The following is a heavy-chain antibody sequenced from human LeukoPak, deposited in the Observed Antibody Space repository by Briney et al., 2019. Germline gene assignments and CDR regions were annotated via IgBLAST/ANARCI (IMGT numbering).Heavy chain of an antibody. Sequence: SETLSLTCAVSGYSISSGYYWGWIRQPPGKGLEWIGSIYHSGSTYYNPSLKSRVTISVDTSKNQFSLKLSSVTAADTAVYYCARLPQWLEAFDIWGQGTMVTVSS. CDR1: GYSISSGYY. CDR3: ARLPQWLEAFDI. J-gene: IGHJ3*02. V-gene: IGHV4-38-2*01. CDR2: IYHSGST. D-gene: IGHD6-19*01.